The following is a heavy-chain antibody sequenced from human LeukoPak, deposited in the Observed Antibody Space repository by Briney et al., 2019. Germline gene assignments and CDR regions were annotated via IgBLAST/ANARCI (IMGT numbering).Heavy chain of an antibody. CDR2: VDPEDGER. Sequence: ASVKISCKASGYTFTDYYIQLVQEAPGKGLEWMGRVDPEDGERILAEEYQGSVAITADTSTDTDYVELSRPRYEDTAVYYCATGVAGRVIDYWGQGTLVTVSS. CDR1: GYTFTDYY. D-gene: IGHD6-19*01. J-gene: IGHJ4*02. V-gene: IGHV1-69-2*01. CDR3: ATGVAGRVIDY.